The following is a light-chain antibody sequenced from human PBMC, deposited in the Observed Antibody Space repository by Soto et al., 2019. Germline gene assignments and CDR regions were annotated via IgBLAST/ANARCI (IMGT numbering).Light chain of an antibody. Sequence: QSVPTQPPSASGTPGQRVTITCYGDNSNIASNSVNWYQQLPGTAPKLLIYSDNRRPSGVPDRFSASKSGASAFLTISGLQSDDEADYYCSSRDRSLDNWMFGGGTKLTVL. J-gene: IGLJ3*02. CDR2: SDN. V-gene: IGLV1-44*01. CDR3: SSRDRSLDNWM. CDR1: NSNIASNS.